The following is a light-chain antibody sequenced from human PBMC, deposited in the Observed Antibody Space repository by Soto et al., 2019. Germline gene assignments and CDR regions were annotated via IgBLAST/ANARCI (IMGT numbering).Light chain of an antibody. CDR3: GAWDASLNVYV. Sequence: QSVLTQPPSVSAAPGNKVTISCSGSTSNIGNDYVSWYQQLPGTAPKLLIYDNYKRPSGTPDRFSASRSGTSATLDIPGLQTGDEADYYCGAWDASLNVYVFGARTKVTVL. J-gene: IGLJ1*01. V-gene: IGLV1-51*01. CDR2: DNY. CDR1: TSNIGNDY.